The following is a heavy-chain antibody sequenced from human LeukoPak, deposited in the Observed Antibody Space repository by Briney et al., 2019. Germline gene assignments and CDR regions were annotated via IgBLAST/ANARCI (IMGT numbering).Heavy chain of an antibody. D-gene: IGHD1-26*01. CDR2: IWYDGSNT. J-gene: IGHJ4*02. V-gene: IGHV3-33*01. CDR1: GFTFSSYG. CDR3: VGDVGYSGSYVDY. Sequence: GGSLRLSCAASGFTFSSYGMHWVRQAPGKGLEWVAVIWYDGSNTYYADSVKGRFTISRDNSKNTLYLQMNSLRAEDTAVYYCVGDVGYSGSYVDYWGQGTLVTVSS.